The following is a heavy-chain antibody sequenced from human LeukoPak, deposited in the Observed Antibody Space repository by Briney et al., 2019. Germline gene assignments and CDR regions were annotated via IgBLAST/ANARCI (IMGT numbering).Heavy chain of an antibody. CDR1: GGSISSSSYY. CDR3: ARQGVGILTGVDY. Sequence: SETLSLTCTVSGGSISSSSYYWGWIRQPPGKGLEWIGSIYYSGSTYYNPSLKSRVTISVDTSKNKFSVKLSSVTDADTAVYYCARQGVGILTGVDYWGQGTLVTVSS. V-gene: IGHV4-39*01. CDR2: IYYSGST. D-gene: IGHD3-9*01. J-gene: IGHJ4*02.